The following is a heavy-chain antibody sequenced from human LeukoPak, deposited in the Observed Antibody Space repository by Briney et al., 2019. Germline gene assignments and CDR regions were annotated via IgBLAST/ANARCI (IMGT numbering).Heavy chain of an antibody. CDR2: TYYRSKWYN. CDR1: GDSVSSNSAA. D-gene: IGHD3-3*01. V-gene: IGHV6-1*01. CDR3: ARVKGYYDFWSGYYRPGHFDY. J-gene: IGHJ4*02. Sequence: SQTLSLTCAISGDSVSSNSAAWNWIRQSPSRGLEWLGRTYYRSKWYNDYAVSVKSRITINPDTSKNQFSLQLNSVTPEDTAVYYCARVKGYYDFWSGYYRPGHFDYWGQGTLVTVSS.